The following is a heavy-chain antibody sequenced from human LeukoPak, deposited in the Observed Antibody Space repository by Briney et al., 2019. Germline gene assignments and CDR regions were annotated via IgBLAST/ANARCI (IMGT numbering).Heavy chain of an antibody. V-gene: IGHV4-61*02. Sequence: SETLSLTCTVSGGSISSGSYYWSWIRQPAGKGLEWIGRIYTSGSTNYNPSLKSRVTISVDTSKNQFSLKLSSVTAADTAVYYCARGRAFFDWGQGTLVTVSS. CDR2: IYTSGST. J-gene: IGHJ4*02. D-gene: IGHD3-3*02. CDR3: ARGRAFFD. CDR1: GGSISSGSYY.